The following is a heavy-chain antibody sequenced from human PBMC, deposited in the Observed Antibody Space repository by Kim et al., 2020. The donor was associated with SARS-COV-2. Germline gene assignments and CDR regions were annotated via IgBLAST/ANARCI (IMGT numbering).Heavy chain of an antibody. J-gene: IGHJ6*02. V-gene: IGHV3-30*18. CDR3: VKDPGDCSSTSCLYGLDV. CDR2: VSHDGSNK. D-gene: IGHD2-2*01. CDR1: GFTFSSYG. Sequence: GGSLRLSCAASGFTFSSYGMHWVRQAPGRGLEWVALVSHDGSNKYYADSVKGRFTISRDNSKNTLYLQMNSLRTEDTAVYYCVKDPGDCSSTSCLYGLDVWGQGTTVTVFS.